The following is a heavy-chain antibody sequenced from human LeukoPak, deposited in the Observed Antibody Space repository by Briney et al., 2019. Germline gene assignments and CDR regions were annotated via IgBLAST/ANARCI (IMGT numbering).Heavy chain of an antibody. D-gene: IGHD6-13*01. CDR1: GCIFSGYY. CDR2: ISAYNGKT. J-gene: IGHJ2*01. V-gene: IGHV1-18*04. Sequence: ASVTVSFKGSGCIFSGYYMHLVRQAPGQGLEWMGWISAYNGKTNYAQKLQSRVTMTTDTSTSTAYMELRRLRSDDTAVYYRASLSVAAAGPWYFDLWGRGTLVTVSS. CDR3: ASLSVAAAGPWYFDL.